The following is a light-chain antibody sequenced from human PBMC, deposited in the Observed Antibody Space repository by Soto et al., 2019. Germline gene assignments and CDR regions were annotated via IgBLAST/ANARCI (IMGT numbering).Light chain of an antibody. CDR3: QQYGSSPTT. CDR1: QSVSSSY. V-gene: IGKV3-20*01. Sequence: EIVLTQSPGTLSLSPGERATLSCRASQSVSSSYLTWYQQKGGQAPRLLIYGASSRATGTPDRFSGSGSGTDFTLTISRLEPEDFVVYYCQQYGSSPTTFGQGTKVEIK. CDR2: GAS. J-gene: IGKJ1*01.